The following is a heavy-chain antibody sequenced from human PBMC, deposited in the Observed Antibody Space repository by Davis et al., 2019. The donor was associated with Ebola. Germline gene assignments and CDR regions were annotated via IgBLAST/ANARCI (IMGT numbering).Heavy chain of an antibody. CDR3: AKDPYDSSGYYYDAFDI. D-gene: IGHD3-22*01. CDR2: ISGSGGST. CDR1: GFTFSSYA. V-gene: IGHV3-23*01. Sequence: GESLKISCAASGFTFSSYAMSWVRQAPGKGLEWVSAISGSGGSTYYADSVKGRFTISRDNSKNTLYLQMNSLRAEDTAVYYCAKDPYDSSGYYYDAFDIWGQGTMVTVSS. J-gene: IGHJ3*02.